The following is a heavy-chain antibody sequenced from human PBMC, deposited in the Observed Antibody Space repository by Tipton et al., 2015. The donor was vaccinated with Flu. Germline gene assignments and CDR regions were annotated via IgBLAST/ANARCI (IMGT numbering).Heavy chain of an antibody. CDR1: GGSISSYY. Sequence: TLSLTCTVSGGSISSYYWSWIRQPPGKGLEWIGYIYYSGSTIYNPSLKSRVTISVDTSKNQFSLNLSSVTAADTAVYYCARFSVRGESDYWGQGTLVTVSS. J-gene: IGHJ4*02. D-gene: IGHD3-10*01. CDR3: ARFSVRGESDY. CDR2: IYYSGST. V-gene: IGHV4-59*08.